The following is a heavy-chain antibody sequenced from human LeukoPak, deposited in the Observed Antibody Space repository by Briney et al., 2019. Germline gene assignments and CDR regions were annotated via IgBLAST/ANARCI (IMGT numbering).Heavy chain of an antibody. V-gene: IGHV3-13*01. D-gene: IGHD4/OR15-4a*01. CDR3: AKSGARAY. CDR1: GFTFSSYE. Sequence: GGSLRLSCAGSGFTFSSYEMHWVRQATGKGLEWVSTISPTGETYYPGSVKGRFTISREDARNSLYLQMNSLRAEDTAVYYCAKSGARAYWGQGTLVTVSS. J-gene: IGHJ4*02. CDR2: ISPTGET.